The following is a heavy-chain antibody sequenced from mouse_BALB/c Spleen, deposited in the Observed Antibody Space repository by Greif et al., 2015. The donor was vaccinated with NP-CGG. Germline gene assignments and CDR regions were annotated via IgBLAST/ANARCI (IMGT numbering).Heavy chain of an antibody. CDR2: INPSTGYT. J-gene: IGHJ2*01. Sequence: QVQLKQSGAELAKPGASVKMSCKASGYTFTSYWMHWVKQRPGQGLEWIGYINPSTGYTEYNQKFKDKATLTADKSSSTAYMQLSSLTSEDSAVHYCARRTTATYFDYWGQGTTLTVSS. V-gene: IGHV1-7*01. D-gene: IGHD1-2*01. CDR1: GYTFTSYW. CDR3: ARRTTATYFDY.